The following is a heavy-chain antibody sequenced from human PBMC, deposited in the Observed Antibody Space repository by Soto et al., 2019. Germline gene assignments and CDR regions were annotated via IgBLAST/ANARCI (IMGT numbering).Heavy chain of an antibody. V-gene: IGHV4-4*07. Sequence: QVQLQESGPGPVKASEALTLTCTLSGGSTSGNYWSWIRQPAGKGLEWIGRIYSSGRTHYNPSLKSRVTMSVSTNHFSLKLNSVTAADTAVYYCARDFDVNTALDYWYFDLWGRGTLVTLSS. CDR3: ARDFDVNTALDYWYFDL. J-gene: IGHJ2*01. D-gene: IGHD5-18*01. CDR1: GGSTSGNY. CDR2: IYSSGRT.